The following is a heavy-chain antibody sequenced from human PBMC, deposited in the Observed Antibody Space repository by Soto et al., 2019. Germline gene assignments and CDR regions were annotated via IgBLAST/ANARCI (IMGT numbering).Heavy chain of an antibody. D-gene: IGHD1-26*01. CDR3: AKDLYVQPPSGWFDP. Sequence: PEGSLRLSCAASGFPFSDHAMHWVRQTPGKGLEWVSAITGRGDSTYYADSVKGRFTISRDNSKSTLYLQMMSLRAEDTAVYYCAKDLYVQPPSGWFDPWGQGTVVTVSS. J-gene: IGHJ5*02. CDR1: GFPFSDHA. CDR2: ITGRGDST. V-gene: IGHV3-23*01.